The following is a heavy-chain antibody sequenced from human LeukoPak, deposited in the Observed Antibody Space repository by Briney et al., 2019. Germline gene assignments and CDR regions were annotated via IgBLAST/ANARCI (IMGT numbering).Heavy chain of an antibody. D-gene: IGHD2-2*02. Sequence: PSETLSLTCTVSGYSISSGYYWGWIRQPPGKGLEWIGSIYHSGSTNYNPSLKSRVTISVDTSKNQFSLKLSSVTAADTAVYYCARDCSSTSCYNYYYYMDVWGKGTTVTVSS. CDR1: GYSISSGYY. CDR2: IYHSGST. V-gene: IGHV4-38-2*02. J-gene: IGHJ6*03. CDR3: ARDCSSTSCYNYYYYMDV.